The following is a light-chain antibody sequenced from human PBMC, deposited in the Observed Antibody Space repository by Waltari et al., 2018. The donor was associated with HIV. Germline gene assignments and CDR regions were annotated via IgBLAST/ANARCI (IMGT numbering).Light chain of an antibody. V-gene: IGKV1-33*01. CDR2: DSF. Sequence: DIQMTQSPSSLSASVGDRVPITCQASPDIINFLNWYPQKPGKAPKLLIYDSFHWETGVPSRFSGSGAATHFALTISSLQPEDVATYYCQQYDALPLTFGGGTQV. CDR1: PDIINF. J-gene: IGKJ4*01. CDR3: QQYDALPLT.